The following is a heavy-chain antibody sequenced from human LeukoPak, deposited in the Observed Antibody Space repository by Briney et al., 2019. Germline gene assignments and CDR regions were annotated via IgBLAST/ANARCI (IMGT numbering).Heavy chain of an antibody. CDR1: GFTLSSYG. CDR3: ARALGRYCSSTSCDMDV. J-gene: IGHJ6*03. CDR2: IWYDGSNK. Sequence: PGGSLRLSRAASGFTLSSYGMHWVRQAPGKGLEWVAVIWYDGSNKYYADSVKGRFTISRDNSKNTLYLQMNSLSAEDTAVYYCARALGRYCSSTSCDMDVWGKGTTVTVSS. V-gene: IGHV3-33*01. D-gene: IGHD2-2*01.